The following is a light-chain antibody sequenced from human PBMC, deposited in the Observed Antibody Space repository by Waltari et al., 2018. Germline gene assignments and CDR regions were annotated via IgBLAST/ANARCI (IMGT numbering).Light chain of an antibody. J-gene: IGLJ2*01. V-gene: IGLV2-23*02. CDR2: KVS. Sequence: QSALTQPASVSGSPGQSITIPCPGTSSDVGSFNFVSWYQQHPEKAPKLIIYKVSEHPSGFSNRFSGSESDNTASLTISGLQAEDEAHYYCCSYTDGNTLVFGGGTKLTVL. CDR3: CSYTDGNTLV. CDR1: SSDVGSFNF.